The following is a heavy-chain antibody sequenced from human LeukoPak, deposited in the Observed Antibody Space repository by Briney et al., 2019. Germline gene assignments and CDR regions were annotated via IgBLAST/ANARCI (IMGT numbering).Heavy chain of an antibody. CDR2: IYYSGST. J-gene: IGHJ2*01. D-gene: IGHD1-26*01. CDR1: GGSIRSENSY. Sequence: ETLSLTCIVSGGSIRSENSYWGWVRQPPGKGLEWIGSIYYSGSTNYNPSLKSRVTISVDTSKSQFSLNLSSVTAADTAVYYCASERPATENWFFDLWGRGTLVTVSS. V-gene: IGHV4-39*07. CDR3: ASERPATENWFFDL.